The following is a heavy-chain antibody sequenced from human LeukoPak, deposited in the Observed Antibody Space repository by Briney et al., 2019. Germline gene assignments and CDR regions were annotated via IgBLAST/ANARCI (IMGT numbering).Heavy chain of an antibody. CDR2: IYYSGST. Sequence: SETLSLTCTVSGGSISSYYWSWIRQPPGKGLEWIGYIYYSGSTNYNPSLKRRVTISVDTSKNQFSLKLSSVTAADTAVYYCAREYTIFGARGFDYWGQGTLVTVSS. CDR1: GGSISSYY. CDR3: AREYTIFGARGFDY. V-gene: IGHV4-59*01. J-gene: IGHJ4*02. D-gene: IGHD3-3*01.